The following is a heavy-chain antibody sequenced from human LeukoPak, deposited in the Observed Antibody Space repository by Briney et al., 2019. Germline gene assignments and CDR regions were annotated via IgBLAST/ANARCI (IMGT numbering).Heavy chain of an antibody. CDR2: ISSSSSYI. D-gene: IGHD4-17*01. CDR1: GFTFSSYS. V-gene: IGHV3-21*01. J-gene: IGHJ4*02. CDR3: ARGEYLADYGDYFDY. Sequence: GGSLRLSCAAAGFTFSSYSMNWVRQAPGKGLEWVSSISSSSSYIFYADSVKGRFTISRDNAKNSLYLQMNSLRAEDTAVYYCARGEYLADYGDYFDYWGQGTQVTVSS.